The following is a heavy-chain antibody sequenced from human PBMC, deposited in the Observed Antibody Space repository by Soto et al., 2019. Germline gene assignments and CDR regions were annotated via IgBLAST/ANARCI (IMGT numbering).Heavy chain of an antibody. CDR2: MNPNSGNT. D-gene: IGHD6-25*01. J-gene: IGHJ5*02. CDR1: GYTFTSYD. Sequence: ASVKVSCKASGYTFTSYDIDWVRQATGQGLEWMGWMNPNSGNTGYAQKFQGRVTMTRNTSISTAYMELSSLRSEDTAVYYCARELYNSVRSDPWGQGTLVTVSS. CDR3: ARELYNSVRSDP. V-gene: IGHV1-8*01.